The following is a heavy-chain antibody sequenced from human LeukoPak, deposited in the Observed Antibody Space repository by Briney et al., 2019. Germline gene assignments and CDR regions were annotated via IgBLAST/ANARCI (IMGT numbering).Heavy chain of an antibody. D-gene: IGHD1-26*01. Sequence: GGSLRLSCAASGLTFSSYGMHWVRQAPGKGLEWVAVIWYDGSNKYYADSVKGRFTISRDNSKNTLYLQMNSLRAEDTAVYYCARGPYSGSYYFDYWGQGTLVTVSS. CDR3: ARGPYSGSYYFDY. CDR2: IWYDGSNK. J-gene: IGHJ4*02. CDR1: GLTFSSYG. V-gene: IGHV3-33*01.